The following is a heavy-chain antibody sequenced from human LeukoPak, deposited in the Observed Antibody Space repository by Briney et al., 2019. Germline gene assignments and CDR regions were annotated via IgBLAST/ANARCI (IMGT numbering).Heavy chain of an antibody. CDR3: ARGDGGSYQGRFDY. D-gene: IGHD1-26*01. CDR1: GFTFSSYW. V-gene: IGHV3-74*01. CDR2: IKSDDSST. J-gene: IGHJ4*02. Sequence: GSLRLSCAASGFTFSSYWMHWVRQAPGKGLVWVSRIKSDDSSTSYADSVKGRFTISRDNAKNTLYLQMNSLRAEDTAVYYCARGDGGSYQGRFDYWGQGTLVTVSS.